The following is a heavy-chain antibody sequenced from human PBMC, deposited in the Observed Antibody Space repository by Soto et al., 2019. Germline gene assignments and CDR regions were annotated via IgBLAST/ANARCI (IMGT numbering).Heavy chain of an antibody. D-gene: IGHD6-13*01. CDR2: ISDNGGTT. Sequence: PGGSLRLSCAASEFTFSNYAMSWVRQAPGKGLEWVSSISDNGGTTYYADSVKGRFTISRDNSKNTLYLQMNSLRAEDTAVYYCATDPQQLIVYFDYWGQGTHVTVS. CDR1: EFTFSNYA. CDR3: ATDPQQLIVYFDY. V-gene: IGHV3-23*01. J-gene: IGHJ4*02.